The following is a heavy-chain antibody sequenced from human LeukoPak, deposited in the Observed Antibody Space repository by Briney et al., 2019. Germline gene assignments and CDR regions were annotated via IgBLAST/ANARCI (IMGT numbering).Heavy chain of an antibody. D-gene: IGHD4-11*01. CDR3: ARGYSNYVYYYYGMDV. V-gene: IGHV4-34*01. Sequence: SETLSLTCAVYGGSFSGYYWSWIRQPPGKGLEWIGEINHSGSTNYNPSLKSRVTISVDTSKNQFSLKLSSVTAADTAVYYCARGYSNYVYYYYGMDVWGQGTTVTVSS. J-gene: IGHJ6*02. CDR2: INHSGST. CDR1: GGSFSGYY.